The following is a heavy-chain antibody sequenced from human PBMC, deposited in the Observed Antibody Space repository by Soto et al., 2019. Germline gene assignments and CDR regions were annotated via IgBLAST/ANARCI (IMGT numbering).Heavy chain of an antibody. D-gene: IGHD3-9*01. CDR2: SFSSGGT. J-gene: IGHJ4*02. CDR1: GFTLDKYT. V-gene: IGHV3-53*01. CDR3: ARDREPDGIWTFDY. Sequence: GGSLRLSCAAFGFTLDKYTMGWVRQAPGKGLEWVAESFSSGGTQYADSVKGRFTISRDNSRNMVFLQMNGLRVEYTALYYCARDREPDGIWTFDYWGQGTLVTVSS.